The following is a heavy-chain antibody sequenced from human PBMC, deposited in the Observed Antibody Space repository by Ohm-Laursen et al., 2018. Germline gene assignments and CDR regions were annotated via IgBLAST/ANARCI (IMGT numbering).Heavy chain of an antibody. J-gene: IGHJ4*02. D-gene: IGHD3-22*01. CDR2: INPNSGAT. CDR3: ARVGYYDSRGYGLGF. CDR1: GYTFTDYS. V-gene: IGHV1-2*02. Sequence: ASVKVSCNASGYTFTDYSIHWVRQAPGQGLEWMGWINPNSGATSYAQNFPGRVTMTRDTSISTAYMELSRLRSDDTAVYYCARVGYYDSRGYGLGFWGQGTLVTVSS.